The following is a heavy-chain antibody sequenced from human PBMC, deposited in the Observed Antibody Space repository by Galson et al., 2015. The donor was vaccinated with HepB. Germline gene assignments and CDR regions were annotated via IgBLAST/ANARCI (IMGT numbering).Heavy chain of an antibody. D-gene: IGHD1-14*01. J-gene: IGHJ4*02. Sequence: SVKVSCKVSGYTLRELSVHWVRQLPAKGLEWMGGFNPEDGERAYAQNFQDRVTMSEDRSTNTAYMELKSLRSEDTAVYFCAVGGAEGIYFDSWGQGTLVTVSP. V-gene: IGHV1-24*01. CDR1: GYTLRELS. CDR2: FNPEDGER. CDR3: AVGGAEGIYFDS.